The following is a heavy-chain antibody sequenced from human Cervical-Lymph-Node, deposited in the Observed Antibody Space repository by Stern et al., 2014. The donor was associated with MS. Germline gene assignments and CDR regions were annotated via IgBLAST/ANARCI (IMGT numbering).Heavy chain of an antibody. V-gene: IGHV1-2*06. CDR2: INPKSGVI. CDR1: GYTFTAYT. D-gene: IGHD2-15*01. J-gene: IGHJ4*02. Sequence: QVQLVQSGADVKKPGASVKVSCKASGYTFTAYTMNWLRQAPGQALEWMGRINPKSGVINYAQKFQDRVTMTRVTSISTVYMELSRLRSNDTAMYYCATRRGSSGGSCSSRSLDYWGQGTLVTVSS. CDR3: ATRRGSSGGSCSSRSLDY.